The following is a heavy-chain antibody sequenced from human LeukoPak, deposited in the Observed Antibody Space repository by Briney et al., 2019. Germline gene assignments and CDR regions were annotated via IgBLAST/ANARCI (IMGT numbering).Heavy chain of an antibody. J-gene: IGHJ6*03. V-gene: IGHV1-69*13. D-gene: IGHD2-2*01. CDR2: TIPIFGTA. CDR1: GGTFSSYA. CDR3: ASPTYDIVVVPAAQYYYYYYMDV. Sequence: SVKVSCKASGGTFSSYAISWVRQAPGQGLEWMGGTIPIFGTANYAQKFQGRVTITADESTSTAYMELSSLRSEDTAVYYCASPTYDIVVVPAAQYYYYYYMDVWGKGTTVTVSS.